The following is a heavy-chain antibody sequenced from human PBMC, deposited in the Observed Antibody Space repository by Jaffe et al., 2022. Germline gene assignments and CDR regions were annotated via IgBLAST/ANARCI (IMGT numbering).Heavy chain of an antibody. J-gene: IGHJ4*02. CDR2: ISSSGSTI. Sequence: EVQLVESGGGLVQPGGSLRLSCAASGFTFNSYEMNWVRQAPGKGLEWVSYISSSGSTIYYADSVKGRFTISRDNAKNSLYLQVNSLRAEDTAVYYCARGSYQGYYYDSSGYYPKNWGQGTLVTVSS. D-gene: IGHD3-22*01. V-gene: IGHV3-48*03. CDR3: ARGSYQGYYYDSSGYYPKN. CDR1: GFTFNSYE.